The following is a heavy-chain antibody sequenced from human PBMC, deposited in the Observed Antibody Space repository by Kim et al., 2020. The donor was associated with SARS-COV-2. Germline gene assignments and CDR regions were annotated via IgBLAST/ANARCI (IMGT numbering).Heavy chain of an antibody. CDR2: ISSSGSTI. J-gene: IGHJ5*02. CDR3: ARDQFPGTTGLNWFAP. Sequence: GGSLRLSCAASGFTFSSYEMNWVRQAPGKGLEWVSYISSSGSTIYYADSVKCRFTISRDNAKNSLYLQMNSLRAEDTAVYYCARDQFPGTTGLNWFAPWGQGALVTVTS. CDR1: GFTFSSYE. D-gene: IGHD1-7*01. V-gene: IGHV3-48*03.